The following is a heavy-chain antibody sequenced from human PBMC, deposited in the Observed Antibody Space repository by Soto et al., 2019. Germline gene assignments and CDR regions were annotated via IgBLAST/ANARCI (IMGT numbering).Heavy chain of an antibody. V-gene: IGHV1-3*01. CDR2: INAGNGNT. CDR1: GYTFTSYA. J-gene: IGHJ4*02. D-gene: IGHD3-10*01. CDR3: ARGRKETTVRALFYIDY. Sequence: ASVKVSCKASGYTFTSYAMHWVRQAPGQRLEWMGWINAGNGNTKYSQKFQGRVTITRDTSASTAYMELSSLRSEDTAVYYCARGRKETTVRALFYIDYWGQGPLVTVSS.